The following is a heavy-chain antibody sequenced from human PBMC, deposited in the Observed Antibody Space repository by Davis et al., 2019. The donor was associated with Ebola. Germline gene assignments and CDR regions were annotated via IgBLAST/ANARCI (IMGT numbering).Heavy chain of an antibody. J-gene: IGHJ4*02. D-gene: IGHD3-10*01. Sequence: GESLKISCAASGFTFSSYAMHWVRQAPGKGLEWVAVISYDGSNKYYADSVKGRFTISRDNSKNTLYLQMNSLRAEDTAVYYCAKVKRGRIIPAGYWGQGTLVTVSS. CDR3: AKVKRGRIIPAGY. CDR2: ISYDGSNK. CDR1: GFTFSSYA. V-gene: IGHV3-30-3*01.